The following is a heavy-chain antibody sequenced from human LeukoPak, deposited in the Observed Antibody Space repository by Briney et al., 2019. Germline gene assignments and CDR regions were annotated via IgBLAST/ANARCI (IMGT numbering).Heavy chain of an antibody. CDR3: ARSYGSGSYSRRYFDY. CDR1: GGSISSGGYY. D-gene: IGHD3-10*01. J-gene: IGHJ4*02. Sequence: SETLSLTCTVSGGSISSGGYYWSWIRQHPGKGLEWIGYIYYSGSTYYNPSLKSRVTISVDTSKNQFSLKLSSVAAADTAVYYCARSYGSGSYSRRYFDYWGQGTLVTVSS. CDR2: IYYSGST. V-gene: IGHV4-31*03.